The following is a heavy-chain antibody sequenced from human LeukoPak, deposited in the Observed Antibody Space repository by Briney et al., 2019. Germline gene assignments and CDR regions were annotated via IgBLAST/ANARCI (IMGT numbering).Heavy chain of an antibody. CDR3: ARVRDSSGYYGHFNS. J-gene: IGHJ4*02. CDR1: GGSISSHY. CDR2: IYYSGST. Sequence: SETLSLTCTVSGGSISSHYWSWIRQPPGKGLEWIGYIYYSGSTNYNPSLKSRVTISVDTSKNQFSLKLSSVTAADTAMYYCARVRDSSGYYGHFNSWARETLVTVS. D-gene: IGHD3-22*01. V-gene: IGHV4-59*11.